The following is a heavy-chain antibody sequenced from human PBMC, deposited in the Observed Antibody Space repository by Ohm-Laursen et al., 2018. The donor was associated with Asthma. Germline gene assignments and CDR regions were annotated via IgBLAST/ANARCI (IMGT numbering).Heavy chain of an antibody. CDR1: GFTFRSYA. J-gene: IGHJ4*02. V-gene: IGHV3-30-3*01. CDR2: GGSYYDGGLK. CDR3: ARDVMEWYLPAFDF. D-gene: IGHD3-3*01. Sequence: SLRLSCAASGFTFRSYAMHWVRQAPGKGLEWVAVGGSYYDGGLKYYADSVNGRFTVSRDDSMNTLYLQMNSLRPDDTAVYYCARDVMEWYLPAFDFWGQGTLVTVSS.